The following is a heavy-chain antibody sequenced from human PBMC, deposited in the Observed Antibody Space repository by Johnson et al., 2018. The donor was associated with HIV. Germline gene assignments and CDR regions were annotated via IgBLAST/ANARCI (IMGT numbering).Heavy chain of an antibody. CDR3: ARGGRYYDPGAFDI. D-gene: IGHD3-22*01. CDR2: INWNGGSR. Sequence: VQLVESGGGVVRPGGSLRLSCSASGFTFDASGMSWVRQAPGKGLGWVACINWNGGSRGYAESMNGRFTISRDNAKNSLYLQMNSLRAEDTALYYCARGGRYYDPGAFDIWDQGAMVTVSS. J-gene: IGHJ3*02. V-gene: IGHV3-20*04. CDR1: GFTFDASG.